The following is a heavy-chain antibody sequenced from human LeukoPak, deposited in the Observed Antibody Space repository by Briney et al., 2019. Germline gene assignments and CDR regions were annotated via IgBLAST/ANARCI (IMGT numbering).Heavy chain of an antibody. V-gene: IGHV4-59*08. D-gene: IGHD5-12*01. J-gene: IGHJ6*02. CDR1: GGSISSYY. Sequence: SETLSLTCAVSGGSISSYYWSWIRQPPGKGLEWIGYIYYSGSTNYNPSLKSRVTISVDTSKNQFSLKLSSVAAADTAVYYCARHRYSGYDYVIGMDVWGQGTTVTVSS. CDR2: IYYSGST. CDR3: ARHRYSGYDYVIGMDV.